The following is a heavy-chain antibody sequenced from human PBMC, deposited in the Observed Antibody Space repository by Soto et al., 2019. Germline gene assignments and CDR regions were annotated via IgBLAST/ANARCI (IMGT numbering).Heavy chain of an antibody. J-gene: IGHJ4*02. CDR2: INHSGST. Sequence: SETLSLTCAVYGGSFSGYYWSWIRQPPGKGLEWIGEINHSGSTNYNPSLKSRVTISVDTSKNQFSLELSSVTAADTAVYYCARTVKFPQYSWSRRFDYWGQGTLVTVSS. CDR1: GGSFSGYY. V-gene: IGHV4-34*01. CDR3: ARTVKFPQYSWSRRFDY. D-gene: IGHD3-10*01.